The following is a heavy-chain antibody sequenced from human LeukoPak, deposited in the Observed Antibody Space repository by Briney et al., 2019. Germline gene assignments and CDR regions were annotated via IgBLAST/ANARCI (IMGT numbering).Heavy chain of an antibody. J-gene: IGHJ4*02. CDR2: INHSGST. CDR3: ARGKRGKGLKTYYYDSSGYWPIDY. D-gene: IGHD3-22*01. Sequence: SETLSLTCVVYVGSFSGYYWSWIRQPPGKGLEWIGEINHSGSTNYNLSLKCRVTISVDTSKNQFSLKLSSVTAADTAVYYCARGKRGKGLKTYYYDSSGYWPIDYWGQGTLVTVSS. V-gene: IGHV4-34*01. CDR1: VGSFSGYY.